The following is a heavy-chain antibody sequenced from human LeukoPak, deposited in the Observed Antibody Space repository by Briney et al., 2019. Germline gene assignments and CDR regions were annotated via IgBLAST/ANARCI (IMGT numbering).Heavy chain of an antibody. J-gene: IGHJ4*02. V-gene: IGHV1-3*03. CDR2: INAGNGNT. CDR1: GYTFTNYA. Sequence: ASVKVSCKASGYTFTNYAMHWVRQAPGQRLEWMGWINAGNGNTKYSQEFQGRVTITRDTSASTAYMELSSLRSEDMAVYYCARGPYYYDSSGYLTYYFDYWGQGTLVTVSS. D-gene: IGHD3-22*01. CDR3: ARGPYYYDSSGYLTYYFDY.